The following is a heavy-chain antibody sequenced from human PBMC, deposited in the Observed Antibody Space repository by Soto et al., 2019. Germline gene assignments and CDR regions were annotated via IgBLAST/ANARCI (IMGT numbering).Heavy chain of an antibody. V-gene: IGHV3-23*01. Sequence: GGSLRLSCAASGFTISSNARYWVRQAPGKGLEWVSAISDRGDTTEYAVSVKGRFTISRATSKNTLYLQLNTLRADDTAVYYCAKDKPGTTSFDYWGQGTLVTVSS. CDR3: AKDKPGTTSFDY. CDR1: GFTISSNA. D-gene: IGHD1-1*01. CDR2: ISDRGDTT. J-gene: IGHJ4*02.